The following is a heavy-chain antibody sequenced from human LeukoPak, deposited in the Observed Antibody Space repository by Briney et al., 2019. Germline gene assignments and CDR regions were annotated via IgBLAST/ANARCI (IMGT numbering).Heavy chain of an antibody. CDR3: ARGPKLGAKGY. V-gene: IGHV3-30*04. Sequence: GGSLRLSCAASGFTLSSYAMHWVRQAPGKGLEWVAVISYDGSNKYYADSVKGRFTISRDNSKNTLYLQMNSLRAERTAVYDCARGPKLGAKGYWGQGTLATVSS. J-gene: IGHJ4*02. D-gene: IGHD1-26*01. CDR2: ISYDGSNK. CDR1: GFTLSSYA.